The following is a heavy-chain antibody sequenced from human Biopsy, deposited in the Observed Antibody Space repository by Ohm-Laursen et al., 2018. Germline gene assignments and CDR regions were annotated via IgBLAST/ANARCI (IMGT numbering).Heavy chain of an antibody. Sequence: ATVKISCKASGYTFTSYDITWVRQASGQGPEWIGWLNPVSGNSNFGQKFRGRVTVTSDTSISTAYVELSGLTSDDTATYYCGRAVRNQLLTDPWGQGTLVTVTS. CDR1: GYTFTSYD. CDR3: GRAVRNQLLTDP. J-gene: IGHJ5*02. D-gene: IGHD1-7*01. CDR2: LNPVSGNS. V-gene: IGHV1-8*01.